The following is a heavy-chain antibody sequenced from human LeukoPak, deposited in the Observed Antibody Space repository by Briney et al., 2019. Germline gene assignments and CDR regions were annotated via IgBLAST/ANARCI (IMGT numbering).Heavy chain of an antibody. CDR3: AKDLSGYYDSPGSDAFDI. Sequence: PGGSLRLSCAASGFTFSTYGMHWVRQAPGRGLEWVAVISYDGSNKYYADSVKGRFTISRDNSKNTLYLQMNSLRAEDTAVYYCAKDLSGYYDSPGSDAFDIWGQGTMVTVSS. V-gene: IGHV3-30*18. J-gene: IGHJ3*02. D-gene: IGHD3-22*01. CDR2: ISYDGSNK. CDR1: GFTFSTYG.